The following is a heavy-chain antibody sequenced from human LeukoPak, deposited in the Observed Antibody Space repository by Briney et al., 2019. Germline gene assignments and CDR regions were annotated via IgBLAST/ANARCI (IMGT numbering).Heavy chain of an antibody. D-gene: IGHD2-8*01. V-gene: IGHV3-30*03. CDR2: ISYDGSNK. J-gene: IGHJ6*03. CDR1: GFTFSSYD. Sequence: GGSLRLSCAASGFTFSSYDMHWVRQALGKGLELVAVISYDGSNKYYADSVKGRVTISRDNSKSTLYLQMNSLRAEDTAVYYCAREGGGWSKNYYYYYYYMDVWGKGTTVTVSS. CDR3: AREGGGWSKNYYYYYYYMDV.